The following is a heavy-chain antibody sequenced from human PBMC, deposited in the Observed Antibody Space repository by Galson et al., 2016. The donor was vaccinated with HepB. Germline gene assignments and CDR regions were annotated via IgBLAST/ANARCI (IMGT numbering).Heavy chain of an antibody. V-gene: IGHV4-59*01. D-gene: IGHD1-26*01. CDR3: ARGRGYAPDWFDP. CDR1: GGSISGYY. J-gene: IGHJ5*02. Sequence: SETLSLTCTVSGGSISGYYWTWIRPSPGRGLEWIGYISSGGSTDYDPSLESRVTLLIDMSKNQFSLRLGSLTAADTAFYYCARGRGYAPDWFDPWGQGTLVTVSS. CDR2: ISSGGST.